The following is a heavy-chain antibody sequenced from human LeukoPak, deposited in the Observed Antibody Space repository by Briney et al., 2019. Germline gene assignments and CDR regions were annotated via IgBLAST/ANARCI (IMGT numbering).Heavy chain of an antibody. Sequence: GASVKVSCKASGGTFSSYAISWVRQAPGQGREWMGGIIPIFGTANYAQKFQGRVTITADKSTSTAYMELSSLRSEDTAVYYCATGMIVTKSSSGQVDYWGQGTLVTVSS. CDR3: ATGMIVTKSSSGQVDY. D-gene: IGHD6-6*01. CDR2: IIPIFGTA. J-gene: IGHJ4*02. V-gene: IGHV1-69*06. CDR1: GGTFSSYA.